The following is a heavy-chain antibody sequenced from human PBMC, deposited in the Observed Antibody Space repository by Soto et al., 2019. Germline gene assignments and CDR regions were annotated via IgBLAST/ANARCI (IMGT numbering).Heavy chain of an antibody. Sequence: QVQLLQSGAEVKKPGASVKVSCKASGYTFTSYGISWVRQAPGQGLEWMGWISAYNGNTNYAQKLQGRVNMTTDTSTRTAYMELRSLRSDDTAVYYCARHEGYSSRWIDVDYWGQGTLVTVSS. V-gene: IGHV1-18*01. CDR3: ARHEGYSSRWIDVDY. J-gene: IGHJ4*02. CDR1: GYTFTSYG. CDR2: ISAYNGNT. D-gene: IGHD6-13*01.